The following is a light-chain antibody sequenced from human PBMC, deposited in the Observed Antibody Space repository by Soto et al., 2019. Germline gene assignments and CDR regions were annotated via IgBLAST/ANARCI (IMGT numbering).Light chain of an antibody. CDR3: QQYNNWPPAWT. J-gene: IGKJ1*01. CDR1: QSVRSN. V-gene: IGKV3-15*01. CDR2: GAS. Sequence: EIVMTQSPATLSVSTGERATLSCRASQSVRSNLAWYQQKPGQSPRLLIYGASTRATGIPARFSGSGSGTQFTLTISSLQSEDFAVYYCQQYNNWPPAWTFGQGTKVDIK.